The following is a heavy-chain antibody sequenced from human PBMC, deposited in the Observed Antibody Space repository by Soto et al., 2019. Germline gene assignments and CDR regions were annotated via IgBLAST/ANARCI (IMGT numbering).Heavy chain of an antibody. J-gene: IGHJ3*01. D-gene: IGHD2-15*01. CDR3: ARARWYDAFDV. V-gene: IGHV4-39*07. Sequence: SETLSLTCNVSGGSITSSSYYWGWIRQPPGKGLEWIGDIYYTGNTYYNPSLKSRVTISVDMSKNQFSLKLNSVTAADTAVYYCARARWYDAFDVWGQGTVVTVSS. CDR2: IYYTGNT. CDR1: GGSITSSSYY.